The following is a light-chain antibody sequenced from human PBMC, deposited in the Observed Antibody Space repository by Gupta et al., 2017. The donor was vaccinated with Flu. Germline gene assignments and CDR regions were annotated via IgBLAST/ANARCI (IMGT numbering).Light chain of an antibody. CDR1: NIGYKR. CDR3: EVWDSSSAHSV. V-gene: IGLV3-21*02. Sequence: SYVLTQPPSVSVAPGQTARITCEENNIGYKRGHWYQQKPGQAPVEVVVDDSDRPSGIDERVSCFTAGNKATPRTSSVADGDEDDDYCEVWDSSSAHSVFGGGTKLTVL. CDR2: DDS. J-gene: IGLJ3*02.